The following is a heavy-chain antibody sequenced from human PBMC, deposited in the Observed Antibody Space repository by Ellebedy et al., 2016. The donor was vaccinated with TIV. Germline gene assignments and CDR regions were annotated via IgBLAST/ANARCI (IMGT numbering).Heavy chain of an antibody. J-gene: IGHJ4*02. V-gene: IGHV3-48*04. D-gene: IGHD1-26*01. CDR2: ISSSSSTI. CDR3: ARVAGGLYSNFDY. CDR1: GFTFSSYS. Sequence: GESLKISCAASGFTFSSYSMNWVRQAPGKGLDWVSYISSSSSTIYYADSVKGRFTISRDNAKNSLYLQMNSLRAEDTAVYYCARVAGGLYSNFDYWGQGTLVTVSS.